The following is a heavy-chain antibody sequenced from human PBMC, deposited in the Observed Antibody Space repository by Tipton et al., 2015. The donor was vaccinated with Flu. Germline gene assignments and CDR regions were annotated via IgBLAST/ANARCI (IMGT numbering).Heavy chain of an antibody. Sequence: SLRLSCAASGFTFTNYEMNWVRQAPGKGLEWVSYISSSGTNIYYADSVKGRFTISRDNAKRSLYLQMKSLRVEDTAVYYCAKDREGGYSYGSWGQGTLVTVSS. V-gene: IGHV3-48*03. J-gene: IGHJ5*02. CDR1: GFTFTNYE. D-gene: IGHD5-18*01. CDR3: AKDREGGYSYGS. CDR2: ISSSGTNI.